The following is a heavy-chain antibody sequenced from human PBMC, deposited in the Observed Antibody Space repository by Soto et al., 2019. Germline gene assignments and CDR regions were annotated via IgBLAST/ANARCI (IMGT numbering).Heavy chain of an antibody. Sequence: EVQLLESGGGLVQPGGSLRLSCAASGFTFNNYAMSWVRQAPGKGLEWVSSISGTGNSTYYADSVKGRFTISRDNSKNTLYMQMNSLRAEDTAVYYCAKDLLVIWDYGSGSFHPRGGNYWGQGTLVTVSS. D-gene: IGHD3-10*01. V-gene: IGHV3-23*01. J-gene: IGHJ4*02. CDR3: AKDLLVIWDYGSGSFHPRGGNY. CDR2: ISGTGNST. CDR1: GFTFNNYA.